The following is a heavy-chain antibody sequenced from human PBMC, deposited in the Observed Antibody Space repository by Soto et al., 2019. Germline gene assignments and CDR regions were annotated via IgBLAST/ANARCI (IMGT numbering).Heavy chain of an antibody. CDR1: GFTFSDYY. CDR3: ARDSMVRSLRWLGAFDI. Sequence: PGGSLRLSCAASGFTFSDYYMSWIRQAPGKGLEWVSYISSSGSTIYYADSVKGRFTISRDNAKNSLYLQMNSLRAEDTAVYYCARDSMVRSLRWLGAFDIWGQGTMVTVSS. D-gene: IGHD3-10*01. J-gene: IGHJ3*02. CDR2: ISSSGSTI. V-gene: IGHV3-11*01.